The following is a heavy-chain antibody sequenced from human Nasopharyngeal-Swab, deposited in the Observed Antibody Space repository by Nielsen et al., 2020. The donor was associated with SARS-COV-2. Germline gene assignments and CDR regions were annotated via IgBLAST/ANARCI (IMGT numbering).Heavy chain of an antibody. V-gene: IGHV3-21*01. CDR1: GFTFSSYS. D-gene: IGHD1-7*01. J-gene: IGHJ6*02. CDR3: ARDSELELRLRYYYYYGMDV. CDR2: ISSSSYI. Sequence: GESLKISCAASGFTFSSYSMNWVRQAQGKGLEWVSSISSSSYIYYADSVKGRFTISRDNAKNSLYLQMNSLRAEDTAVYYCARDSELELRLRYYYYYGMDVWGQGTTVTVSS.